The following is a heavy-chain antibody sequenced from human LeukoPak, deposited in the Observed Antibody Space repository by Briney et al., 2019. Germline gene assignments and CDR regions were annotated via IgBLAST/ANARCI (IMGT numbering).Heavy chain of an antibody. D-gene: IGHD4-17*01. CDR3: VKVGSNYGDPKDY. V-gene: IGHV3-23*01. Sequence: GGSLRLSCAASGFTFSNYAMNWVRQAPGKGLEWVSTISGGGDYTFYADSVKGRFTVSRDNSKNTLFVQMNSLRADDTAVYYCVKVGSNYGDPKDYWGQGTLVSVTS. CDR2: ISGGGDYT. J-gene: IGHJ4*02. CDR1: GFTFSNYA.